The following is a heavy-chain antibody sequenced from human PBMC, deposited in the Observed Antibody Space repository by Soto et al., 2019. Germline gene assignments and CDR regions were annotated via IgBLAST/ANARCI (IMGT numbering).Heavy chain of an antibody. Sequence: QVQLVQSGAEVKKPGSSVKVSCKASGGTFSSYAISWVRQAPGQGLEWMGGIIPIFGTANYAQKFQGRVTSTADESTSTAYMELSSLRSEDTAVYYCARAAGYSSSPEVDGMDVWGQGTTVTVSS. D-gene: IGHD6-13*01. CDR3: ARAAGYSSSPEVDGMDV. CDR1: GGTFSSYA. J-gene: IGHJ6*02. CDR2: IIPIFGTA. V-gene: IGHV1-69*01.